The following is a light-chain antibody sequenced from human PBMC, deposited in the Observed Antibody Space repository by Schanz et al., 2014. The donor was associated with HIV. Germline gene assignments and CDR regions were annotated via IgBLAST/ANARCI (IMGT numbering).Light chain of an antibody. CDR2: ATS. J-gene: IGKJ4*01. Sequence: EIVLTQSPGTLSLSPGERATLSCRTSQSVSSSYLAWYQQKRDQPPRLVIYATSTRAAGIPDRFSGTGSGTDFTLTISRLEPEDFAVYYCQQYGSSPALTFGGGTKVEIK. V-gene: IGKV3-20*01. CDR3: QQYGSSPALT. CDR1: QSVSSSY.